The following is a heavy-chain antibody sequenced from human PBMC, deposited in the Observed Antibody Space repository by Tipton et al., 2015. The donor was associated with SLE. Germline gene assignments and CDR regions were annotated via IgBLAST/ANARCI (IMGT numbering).Heavy chain of an antibody. CDR2: INHSGST. D-gene: IGHD2-15*01. CDR3: ARVTHSCSGGSCYGFYFEY. V-gene: IGHV4-34*01. Sequence: TLSLTCAVYGGSFSGYYWSWIRQPPGKGLEWIGEINHSGSTNYNPSLKSRVTISLESSKNQFSLKLTSVTAADTADYYCARVTHSCSGGSCYGFYFEYWGQGILVTVSS. J-gene: IGHJ4*02. CDR1: GGSFSGYY.